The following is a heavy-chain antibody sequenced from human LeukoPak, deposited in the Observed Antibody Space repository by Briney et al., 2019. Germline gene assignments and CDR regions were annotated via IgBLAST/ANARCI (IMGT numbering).Heavy chain of an antibody. Sequence: SETLSLTCAVSGYSISSGYYWGWIRQPPGNGLEWIGSIYHSGSTYYNPSLKSRVTISVDTSKNQFSLKLSSVTAADTAVYYCAGHCSLNWFDLLGQGTLVTVSS. J-gene: IGHJ5*02. CDR1: GYSISSGYY. CDR3: AGHCSLNWFDL. D-gene: IGHD2-15*01. V-gene: IGHV4-38-2*01. CDR2: IYHSGST.